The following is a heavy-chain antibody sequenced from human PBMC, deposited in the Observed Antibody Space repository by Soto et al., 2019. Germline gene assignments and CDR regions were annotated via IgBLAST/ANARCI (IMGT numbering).Heavy chain of an antibody. Sequence: SETLSLTCAVSGGSISSSNWWSWVRQPPGKGLEWIGEIYHSGSTNYNPSLQNRVTMSVDTSTNQFSLKLSSVTAADTAVYYCARRGISAIGIYFFDYWGQGTLVTVSS. CDR2: IYHSGST. D-gene: IGHD6-13*01. CDR1: GGSISSSNW. CDR3: ARRGISAIGIYFFDY. V-gene: IGHV4-4*02. J-gene: IGHJ4*02.